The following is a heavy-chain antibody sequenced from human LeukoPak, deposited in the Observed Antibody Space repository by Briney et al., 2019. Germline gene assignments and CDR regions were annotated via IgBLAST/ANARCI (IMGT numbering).Heavy chain of an antibody. D-gene: IGHD3-10*01. CDR2: IRYDGSNK. J-gene: IGHJ4*02. CDR1: GFTFSSYG. CDR3: AILLPNYYGSGSTD. V-gene: IGHV3-30*02. Sequence: GGSLRLSCAASGFTFSSYGMHWVRQAPGKGLEWVAFIRYDGSNKYYADSVKGRFTISRDNSKNTLYLQMNSLRAEDTTVYYCAILLPNYYGSGSTDWGQGTLVTVSS.